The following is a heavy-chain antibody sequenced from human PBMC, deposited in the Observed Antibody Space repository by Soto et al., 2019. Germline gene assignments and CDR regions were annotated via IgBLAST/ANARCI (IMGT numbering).Heavy chain of an antibody. CDR1: GFSFNAYY. J-gene: IGHJ4*02. CDR2: IYPKNGVT. V-gene: IGHV1-2*02. Sequence: ASVKVSCKTSGFSFNAYYIHWVRQAPGQGLEWVGCIYPKNGVTDYTQKFQGRVTMTRDTSISTVYMELSSLRSDDTAVYFCVRENWHYDYWGRGTLVTVSS. CDR3: VRENWHYDY.